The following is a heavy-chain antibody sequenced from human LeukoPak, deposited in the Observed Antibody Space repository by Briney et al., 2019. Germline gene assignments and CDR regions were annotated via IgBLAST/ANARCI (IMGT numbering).Heavy chain of an antibody. J-gene: IGHJ4*02. D-gene: IGHD3-16*01. CDR3: AIDYEILMDY. Sequence: PGWSLRLSCAASGFTFSSYSMNWVRQAPGKGLEWVSSISSSSSYIYYADSVKGRFTISRDNAKNSLYLQMNSLRAEDTAVYYCAIDYEILMDYWGQGTLVTVSS. CDR1: GFTFSSYS. CDR2: ISSSSSYI. V-gene: IGHV3-21*01.